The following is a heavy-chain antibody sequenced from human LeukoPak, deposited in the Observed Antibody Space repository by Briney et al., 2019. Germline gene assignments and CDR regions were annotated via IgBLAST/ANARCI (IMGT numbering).Heavy chain of an antibody. J-gene: IGHJ4*02. V-gene: IGHV4-30-2*01. D-gene: IGHD1/OR15-1a*01. CDR3: ARGILGTTAILYYFDC. CDR2: IFHSGST. CDR1: GGSISSGGYS. Sequence: SQTLSLTCAVSGGSISSGGYSRSWIRQPPGRGLEWIGYIFHSGSTYYNPSLKSRVTMSVDKSKNQFSLKLSSVTAADTTVYYCARGILGTTAILYYFDCWGQGTLVTVSS.